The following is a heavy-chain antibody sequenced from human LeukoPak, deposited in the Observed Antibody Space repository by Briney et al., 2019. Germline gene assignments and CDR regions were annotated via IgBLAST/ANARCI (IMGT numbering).Heavy chain of an antibody. V-gene: IGHV1-18*01. D-gene: IGHD3-22*01. Sequence: GASVKVSCKASGYTFTSYGISWVRQAPGQGLEWMGWISAYNGNTNYAQKLQGRVTMTTDTSTSTAYMELRSLRSDDTAVYYCARESPSGYYYDSSGRDDYWGQGTLVTVSS. J-gene: IGHJ4*02. CDR2: ISAYNGNT. CDR1: GYTFTSYG. CDR3: ARESPSGYYYDSSGRDDY.